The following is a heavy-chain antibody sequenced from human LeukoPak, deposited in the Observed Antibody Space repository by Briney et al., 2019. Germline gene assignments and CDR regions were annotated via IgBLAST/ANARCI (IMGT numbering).Heavy chain of an antibody. CDR3: ARESGFGGSDFDY. J-gene: IGHJ4*02. Sequence: PSETLSLTCAVYGGSFSGYYWSWIRQPPGKGLEWIGSIYYSGSTYYNPSLKSRVTISVDTSKNQFSLKLSSVTAADTAVYYCARESGFGGSDFDYWGQGTLVTVSS. CDR2: IYYSGST. D-gene: IGHD3-10*01. CDR1: GGSFSGYY. V-gene: IGHV4-34*01.